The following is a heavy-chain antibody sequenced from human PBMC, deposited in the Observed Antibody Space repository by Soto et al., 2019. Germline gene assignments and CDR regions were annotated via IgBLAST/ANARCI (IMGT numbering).Heavy chain of an antibody. V-gene: IGHV4-59*01. D-gene: IGHD3-9*01. CDR2: IYYSGST. Sequence: QVQLQESGPGLVKPSETLSLTCTVSGGSISSYYWSWIRQPPGKGLEWIGYIYYSGSTNYNPSLKSRVTMSVDTSKNRFSLNLGSVTAADTGVYYGARVQCRSFGWLLPIGPWFDLRGQGTLVTVSS. J-gene: IGHJ5*02. CDR3: ARVQCRSFGWLLPIGPWFDL. CDR1: GGSISSYY.